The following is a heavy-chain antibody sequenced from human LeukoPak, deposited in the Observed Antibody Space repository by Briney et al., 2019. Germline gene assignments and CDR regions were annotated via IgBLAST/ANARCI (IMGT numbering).Heavy chain of an antibody. CDR3: TRDDGGLGY. V-gene: IGHV4-59*01. CDR1: GGSISSYY. D-gene: IGHD2-15*01. CDR2: IYYSGNT. J-gene: IGHJ4*02. Sequence: NPSETLSLTCTVSGGSISSYYWSWIRQPPGKGLEWIGYIYYSGNTNYNPSLKSRVTISVDTSKNQFSLKLSSVTAADTAVYYCTRDDGGLGYWGQGTLVTVSS.